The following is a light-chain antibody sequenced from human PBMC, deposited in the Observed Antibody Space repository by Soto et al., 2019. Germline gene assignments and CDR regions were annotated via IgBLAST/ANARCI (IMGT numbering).Light chain of an antibody. CDR3: QHYNTYPWT. J-gene: IGKJ1*01. Sequence: DIQMTQSPSTLPASVGDRVTITCRASQSISSWLAWYQQKPGKAPNLLIHKASHLESGVPSRFSGSGSGTEFTLTISSLQPGDFAPYYCQHYNTYPWTFGQGSKVDI. CDR1: QSISSW. CDR2: KAS. V-gene: IGKV1-5*03.